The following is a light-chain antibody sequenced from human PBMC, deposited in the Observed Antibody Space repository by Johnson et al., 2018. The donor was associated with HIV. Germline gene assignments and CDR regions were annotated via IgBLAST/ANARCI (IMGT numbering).Light chain of an antibody. CDR3: GTWDSSLRPPF. CDR2: DNN. J-gene: IGLJ1*01. CDR1: SSNIGNNY. V-gene: IGLV1-51*01. Sequence: QSVLTQPPSVSAAPGQKVTISCSGSSSNIGNNYVSWYQQVPGAAPKLLIYDNNRRPSGIPDRFSGSKSGTSATLGITGLQTGAEADYYCGTWDSSLRPPFFGTGTKVTVL.